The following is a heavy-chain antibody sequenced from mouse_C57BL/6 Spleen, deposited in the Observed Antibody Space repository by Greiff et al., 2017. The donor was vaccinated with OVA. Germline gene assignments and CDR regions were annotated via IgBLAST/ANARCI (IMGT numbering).Heavy chain of an antibody. V-gene: IGHV5-6*01. CDR3: ARHGGLLQYFDY. D-gene: IGHD2-3*01. Sequence: EVQGVESGGDLVKPGGSLKLSCAASGFTFSSYGMSWVRQTPDKRLEWVATISSGGSYTYYPDSVKGRFTISRDNAKNTLYLQMSSLKSEDTAMYYCARHGGLLQYFDYWGQGTTLTVSS. CDR2: ISSGGSYT. J-gene: IGHJ2*01. CDR1: GFTFSSYG.